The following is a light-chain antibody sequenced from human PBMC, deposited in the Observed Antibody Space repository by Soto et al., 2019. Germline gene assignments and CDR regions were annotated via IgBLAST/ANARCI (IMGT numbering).Light chain of an antibody. Sequence: QSALTQPPSASGSPGQSVTISCTGTSSDVGGYNYVSWFQQHPGKAPKLIIYEVDKRPSGVPDRFSGSNSGNTASLTVSGLQAEDEADYYCSSYAGSNKLGVFGTGTKLTVL. V-gene: IGLV2-8*01. J-gene: IGLJ1*01. CDR1: SSDVGGYNY. CDR3: SSYAGSNKLGV. CDR2: EVD.